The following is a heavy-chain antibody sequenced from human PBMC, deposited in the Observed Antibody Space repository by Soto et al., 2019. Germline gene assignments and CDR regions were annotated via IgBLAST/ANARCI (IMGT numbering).Heavy chain of an antibody. CDR3: AKGLRYCSGGSCYRSHDAFDI. CDR1: GFTFSSYA. D-gene: IGHD2-15*01. J-gene: IGHJ3*02. CDR2: ISGSGGST. V-gene: IGHV3-23*01. Sequence: GGSLRLSCAASGFTFSSYAMSWVRQAPGKGLEWVSAISGSGGSTYYADSVKGRFTISRDNSKNTLYLQMNSLRAEDTAVYYCAKGLRYCSGGSCYRSHDAFDIWGQGTMVTVSS.